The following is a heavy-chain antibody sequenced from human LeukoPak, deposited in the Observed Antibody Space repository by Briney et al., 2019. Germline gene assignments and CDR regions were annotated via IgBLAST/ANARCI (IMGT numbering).Heavy chain of an antibody. D-gene: IGHD3-22*01. CDR2: IYYSGST. CDR3: ARDFNDSSGFDY. CDR1: GGSIGSYY. J-gene: IGHJ4*02. Sequence: PSETLSLTCTVSGGSIGSYYWSWIRQPPGKGLEWIGYIYYSGSTNYNPSLKSRVTISVDTSKNQFSLKLSSVTAADTAVYYCARDFNDSSGFDYWGQGTLVTVSS. V-gene: IGHV4-59*01.